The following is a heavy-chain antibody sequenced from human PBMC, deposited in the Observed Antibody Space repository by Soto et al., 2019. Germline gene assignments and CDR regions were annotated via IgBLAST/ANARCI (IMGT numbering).Heavy chain of an antibody. CDR3: ARLIQLGWGMDV. CDR2: INHSGST. CDR1: GGSFSGYY. J-gene: IGHJ6*02. V-gene: IGHV4-34*01. Sequence: SETLSLTCAVYGGSFSGYYWSWIRQPPGKGLEWIGEINHSGSTNYNPSLKSRVTISVDTSKNQFSLKLSSVTAADTAVYYCARLIQLGWGMDVWGQGTTVTVSS. D-gene: IGHD5-18*01.